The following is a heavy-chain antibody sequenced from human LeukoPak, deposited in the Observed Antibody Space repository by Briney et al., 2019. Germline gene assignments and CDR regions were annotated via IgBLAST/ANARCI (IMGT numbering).Heavy chain of an antibody. D-gene: IGHD5-18*01. J-gene: IGHJ4*02. CDR2: ISSSGSTI. CDR1: GFTFSDYY. V-gene: IGHV3-11*01. Sequence: PGGSLRLSCAASGFTFSDYYMSWIRQAPGKGLEWVSYISSSGSTIYYAGSVKGRFTISRDNAKNSLYLQMNSLRAEDTAVYYCARDLSAMVFSFDYWGQGTLVTVSS. CDR3: ARDLSAMVFSFDY.